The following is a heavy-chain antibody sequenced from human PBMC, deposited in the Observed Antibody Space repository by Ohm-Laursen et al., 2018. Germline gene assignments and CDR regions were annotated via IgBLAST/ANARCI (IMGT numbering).Heavy chain of an antibody. CDR2: IKQDGTEK. J-gene: IGHJ4*02. V-gene: IGHV3-7*01. Sequence: SLRLSCSASGFTFSNFWMSWVRQAPGKGLEWVASIKQDGTEKHYVESMQGRFTISRDNAKNPVYLQMNSLRAEDTAIYYCARDPIDNNGYNPDYWGQGTLVTVSS. CDR3: ARDPIDNNGYNPDY. CDR1: GFTFSNFW. D-gene: IGHD1-14*01.